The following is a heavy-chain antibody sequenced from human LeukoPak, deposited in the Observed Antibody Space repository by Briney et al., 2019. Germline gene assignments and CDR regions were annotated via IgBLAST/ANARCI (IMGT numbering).Heavy chain of an antibody. CDR1: GGSISSSNW. Sequence: NPSETLSLTCTVSGGSISSSNWWSWVRQPPGKGLEWIGEIYHSGSTNYNPSLKSRVTMSVDKSKNQFSLKLSSVTAADTAVYYCARVVVAAEYYYGMDVWGQGTTVTVSS. CDR2: IYHSGST. V-gene: IGHV4-4*02. CDR3: ARVVVAAEYYYGMDV. D-gene: IGHD2-15*01. J-gene: IGHJ6*02.